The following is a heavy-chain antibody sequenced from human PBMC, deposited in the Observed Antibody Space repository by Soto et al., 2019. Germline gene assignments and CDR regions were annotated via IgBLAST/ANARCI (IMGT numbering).Heavy chain of an antibody. V-gene: IGHV1-18*01. CDR2: INAYNGNT. Sequence: QVQLVQSVAEMKKPGASVKVSCKASGYTFTNYGISWVRQAPGQGLEWMGWINAYNGNTNYAPKLQGRVTMTTDTSTSTAYRELRSLRSDDTAVFYCARAPAYSSNWFPIDYWGQGTLVTVSS. CDR3: ARAPAYSSNWFPIDY. D-gene: IGHD6-13*01. CDR1: GYTFTNYG. J-gene: IGHJ4*02.